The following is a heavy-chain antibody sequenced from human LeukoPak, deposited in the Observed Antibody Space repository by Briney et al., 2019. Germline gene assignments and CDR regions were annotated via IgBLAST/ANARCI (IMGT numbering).Heavy chain of an antibody. CDR3: ARDIVVVPAAMGKYWFDP. V-gene: IGHV4-61*02. Sequence: SSETLSLTCTVSGGSISSGSYYWSWIRQPAGKGLEWIGRIYTSGSTNYNPSLKSRVTISVDTSKNQFSLKLSSVTAADTAVYYCARDIVVVPAAMGKYWFDPWGQGTLVTVSS. D-gene: IGHD2-2*01. J-gene: IGHJ5*02. CDR2: IYTSGST. CDR1: GGSISSGSYY.